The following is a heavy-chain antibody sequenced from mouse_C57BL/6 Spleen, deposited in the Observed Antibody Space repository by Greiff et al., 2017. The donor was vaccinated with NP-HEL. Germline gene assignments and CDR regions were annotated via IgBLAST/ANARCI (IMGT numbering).Heavy chain of an antibody. CDR2: INPSNGGT. CDR1: GYAFTSYW. V-gene: IGHV1-53*01. J-gene: IGHJ4*01. CDR3: ARSGHLLFYAMDY. D-gene: IGHD1-1*01. Sequence: QVQLQQPGTELVKPGASVKLSCKASGYAFTSYWMHWVKQRPGQGLEWIGNINPSNGGTNYNEKFKSKATLTVDKSSSTAYMQLSSLTSEDSAVYYCARSGHLLFYAMDYWGQGTSVTVSS.